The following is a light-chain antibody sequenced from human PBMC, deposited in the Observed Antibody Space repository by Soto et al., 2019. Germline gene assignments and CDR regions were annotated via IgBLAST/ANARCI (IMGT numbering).Light chain of an antibody. CDR3: QQYPNWPPLT. Sequence: EIGMIQKARTLSVSGEGRATGACRASKSVSSNLAWYQQKPGQAPRLLIYGASTRATGIPARFSGSVYGKEVNLTIRRLQYAGFAVYSCQQYPNWPPLTFGGGTKVDIK. CDR2: GAS. V-gene: IGKV3-15*01. J-gene: IGKJ4*01. CDR1: KSVSSN.